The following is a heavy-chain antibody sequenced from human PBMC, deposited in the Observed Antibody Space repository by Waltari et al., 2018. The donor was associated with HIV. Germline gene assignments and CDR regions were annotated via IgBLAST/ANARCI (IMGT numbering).Heavy chain of an antibody. CDR2: IYSDGST. J-gene: IGHJ5*02. Sequence: EVQLVETGGGLIQPGGSLRLSCAPSGFTVSVNYMSWVRQAPGKGLELVSVIYSDGSTYYEDSVKGRFTISRDTYKNKMYLQRSSLRTEDTAVYYCARGPTYSSNRYDWCDPWGQGTLVTVSS. CDR3: ARGPTYSSNRYDWCDP. D-gene: IGHD6-19*01. CDR1: GFTVSVNY. V-gene: IGHV3-53*02.